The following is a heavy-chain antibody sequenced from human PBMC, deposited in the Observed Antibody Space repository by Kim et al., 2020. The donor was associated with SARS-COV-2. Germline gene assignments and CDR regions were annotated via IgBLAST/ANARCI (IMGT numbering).Heavy chain of an antibody. V-gene: IGHV3-7*03. D-gene: IGHD1-26*01. CDR1: GFTFSSYW. Sequence: GGSLRLSCAASGFTFSSYWMSWVRQAPGKGLEWVANIKQDGSEKYYVDSVKGRFTISRDNAKNSLYLQMNSLRAEDTAVYYCARRPSGSYFGYFDYWGQGTLVTVSS. J-gene: IGHJ4*02. CDR3: ARRPSGSYFGYFDY. CDR2: IKQDGSEK.